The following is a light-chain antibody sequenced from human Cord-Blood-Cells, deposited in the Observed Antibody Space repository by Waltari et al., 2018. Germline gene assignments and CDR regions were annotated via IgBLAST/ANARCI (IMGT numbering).Light chain of an antibody. Sequence: EIVLTQSPATLSLSPGERATLPYRASQSVSSYLAWYQQKPGQAPRLLIYDASNRATGIPARFSGSGSGTDFTLTISSLEPEDFAVYYCQQRSNWLTFGGGTKVEIK. CDR1: QSVSSY. CDR3: QQRSNWLT. J-gene: IGKJ4*01. CDR2: DAS. V-gene: IGKV3-11*01.